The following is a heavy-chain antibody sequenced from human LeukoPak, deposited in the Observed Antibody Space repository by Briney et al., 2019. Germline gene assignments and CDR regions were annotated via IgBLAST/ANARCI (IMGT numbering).Heavy chain of an antibody. CDR1: GFTFSNFA. Sequence: PGGSLRVSCTASGFTFSNFAMSWVRQAPGKGPEWVSTITGGSGAKYYADSVKGRFTISRDNSKDTLYLQMYGLRAEDTAVYFCAKDSPLTTYTSGWSSNSFDYWGQGTLVAVSS. CDR2: ITGGSGAK. J-gene: IGHJ4*02. V-gene: IGHV3-23*01. D-gene: IGHD6-19*01. CDR3: AKDSPLTTYTSGWSSNSFDY.